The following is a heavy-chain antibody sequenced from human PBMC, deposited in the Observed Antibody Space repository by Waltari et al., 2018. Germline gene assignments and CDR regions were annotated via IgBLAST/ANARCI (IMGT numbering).Heavy chain of an antibody. CDR2: ISSSSSTI. V-gene: IGHV3-48*01. Sequence: EVQLVESGGGLVQPGGSLRLSCAASGFTFSSYSMNWVRQAPGKGLEWVSYISSSSSTIYYADSVKGRFTISRDNAKNSLYLQMNSLRAEDTAVYYCARDRVGAIRDWGQGTLVTVSS. CDR1: GFTFSSYS. J-gene: IGHJ4*02. CDR3: ARDRVGAIRD. D-gene: IGHD1-26*01.